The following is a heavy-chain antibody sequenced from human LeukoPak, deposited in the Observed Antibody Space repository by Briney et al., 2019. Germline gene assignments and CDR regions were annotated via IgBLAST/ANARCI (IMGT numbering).Heavy chain of an antibody. J-gene: IGHJ3*02. CDR2: ISGSGGST. D-gene: IGHD7-27*01. V-gene: IGHV3-23*01. CDR1: GSTFSSYA. Sequence: GGSLRLSCAASGSTFSSYAMSWVRQAPGKGLEWVSSISGSGGSTYYADSVKGRFSISRDNSKNTLYLQVNSLRADDTAVYYCARAWVIARLGDALDMWGQGTMVTVYS. CDR3: ARAWVIARLGDALDM.